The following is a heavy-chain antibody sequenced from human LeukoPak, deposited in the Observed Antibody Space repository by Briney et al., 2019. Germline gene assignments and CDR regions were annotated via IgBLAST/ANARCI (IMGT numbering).Heavy chain of an antibody. CDR2: LSGSGVST. J-gene: IGHJ4*02. D-gene: IGHD4/OR15-4a*01. Sequence: GGTLRLSCAASGFTFSSYGMSWVRQAPGKGLEWVSALSGSGVSTYYADSVKGRFTISRDNSKNTLYLQMNSLRAEDTAVYYCARRAGAYSHPYDYWGQGTLVTVSS. CDR3: ARRAGAYSHPYDY. CDR1: GFTFSSYG. V-gene: IGHV3-23*01.